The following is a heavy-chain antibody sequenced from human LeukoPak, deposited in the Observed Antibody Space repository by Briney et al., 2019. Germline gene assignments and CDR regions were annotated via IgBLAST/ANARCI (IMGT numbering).Heavy chain of an antibody. Sequence: PGGSLRLSCAASGFTLSSYSMNWVRQAPGKGLEWVSSISSSSSYIYYADSVKGRFTISRDNAKNSLYLRMNSLRAEGTAVYYCARDSSGDSSGYLYYYYYYGMDVWGQGTTVTVSS. J-gene: IGHJ6*02. V-gene: IGHV3-21*01. CDR2: ISSSSSYI. D-gene: IGHD3-22*01. CDR3: ARDSSGDSSGYLYYYYYYGMDV. CDR1: GFTLSSYS.